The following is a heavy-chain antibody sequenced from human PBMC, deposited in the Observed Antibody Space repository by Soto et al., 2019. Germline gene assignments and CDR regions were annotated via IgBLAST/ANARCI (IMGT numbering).Heavy chain of an antibody. CDR1: GVSISSDY. V-gene: IGHV4-59*01. Sequence: QVQLQESGPGLVKPSETLSLTCTVSGVSISSDYWTWIRQSPGKGLEWIAYTSHTGTTDYNPSLTRRAPXXLXPSTNQFSLKLSSVTAADTAVYYCARGPPWMDAFDLWGQGTKVTVSP. J-gene: IGHJ3*01. D-gene: IGHD5-12*01. CDR2: TSHTGTT. CDR3: ARGPPWMDAFDL.